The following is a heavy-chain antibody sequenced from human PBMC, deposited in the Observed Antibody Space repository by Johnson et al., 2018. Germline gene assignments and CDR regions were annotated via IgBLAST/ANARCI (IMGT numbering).Heavy chain of an antibody. J-gene: IGHJ6*02. V-gene: IGHV3-9*01. Sequence: VQLVESGGGLVQPGGSLRLSCAASVFTFDGFAMHWVRQAPGQGLEWVSGLDWNSGRVGYADSVKGRFTISRDDAKNSLYPQMNSLRPEDTALYYCGKAIREDGMDVWGQGTTVIVSS. CDR2: LDWNSGRV. CDR1: VFTFDGFA. D-gene: IGHD3-3*01. CDR3: GKAIREDGMDV.